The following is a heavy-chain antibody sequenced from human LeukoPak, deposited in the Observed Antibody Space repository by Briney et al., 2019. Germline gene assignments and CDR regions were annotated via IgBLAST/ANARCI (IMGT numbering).Heavy chain of an antibody. D-gene: IGHD3-16*01. CDR2: ISTSSTTI. V-gene: IGHV3-48*01. CDR1: GFTFSDYA. Sequence: GGSLRLSCAASGFTFSDYAMNWVRRAPGKGLEWVSYISTSSTTIYYADSVKGRFTISRDNSKNTLYLQMNSLRAEDTAVYYCARDSGPRTSRRGDYYYYGMDVWGQGTTVTVSS. J-gene: IGHJ6*02. CDR3: ARDSGPRTSRRGDYYYYGMDV.